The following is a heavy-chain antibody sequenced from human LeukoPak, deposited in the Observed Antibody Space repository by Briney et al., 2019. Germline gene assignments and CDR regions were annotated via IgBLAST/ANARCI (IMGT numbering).Heavy chain of an antibody. V-gene: IGHV1/OR15-1*01. CDR1: GYIFTDYY. D-gene: IGHD3-10*01. CDR2: INPNSGGT. CDR3: ARVHTNYYGSGSYYRFDP. Sequence: GASVTVSCKASGYIFTDYYMHWVRQAPGQELGWMGRINPNSGGTNYAQKFQGRVTMTRDTSISTAYTELSSLRSEDTAVYYCARVHTNYYGSGSYYRFDPWGQGTLVTVSS. J-gene: IGHJ5*02.